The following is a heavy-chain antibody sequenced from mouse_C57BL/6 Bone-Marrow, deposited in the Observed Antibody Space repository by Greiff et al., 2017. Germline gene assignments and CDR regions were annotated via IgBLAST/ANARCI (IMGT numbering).Heavy chain of an antibody. D-gene: IGHD2-3*01. CDR1: GFTFSSYA. V-gene: IGHV5-4*03. Sequence: EVTLVESGGGLVKPGGSLKLSCAASGFTFSSYAMSWVRQTPEKRLEWVATISDGGSYTYYPDNVKGRFTISRDNAKNNLYLQMSHRKSEDTAMYYCARADGYYGYFDVWGTGTTVTVSS. CDR2: ISDGGSYT. CDR3: ARADGYYGYFDV. J-gene: IGHJ1*03.